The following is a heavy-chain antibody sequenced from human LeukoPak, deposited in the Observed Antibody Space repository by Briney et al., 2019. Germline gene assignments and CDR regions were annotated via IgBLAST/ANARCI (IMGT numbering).Heavy chain of an antibody. CDR3: TRGSIAYYYMDV. J-gene: IGHJ6*03. V-gene: IGHV4-4*07. Sequence: SETLSLTCTVSGGSISSYYWSWIRQPAGKGLEWIGRIYTSGGTNYNPSLKSRVTISVDTSKNQFSLKLSSVTAADTAVYYCTRGSIAYYYMDVWGKGTTVTISS. CDR1: GGSISSYY. D-gene: IGHD3-22*01. CDR2: IYTSGGT.